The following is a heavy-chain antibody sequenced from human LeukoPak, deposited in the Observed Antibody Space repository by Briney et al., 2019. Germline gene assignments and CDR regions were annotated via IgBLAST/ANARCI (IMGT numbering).Heavy chain of an antibody. Sequence: PSETLSLTCTVSGYSISSGYYWGWIRQPPGKGLDWIGSIYHSGSTYCNPSLKSRVTISVDTSKNQFSLKLSPVTAADTAVYYCARADYYDSSGSDYWGQGTLVTVSS. CDR1: GYSISSGYY. CDR3: ARADYYDSSGSDY. J-gene: IGHJ4*02. V-gene: IGHV4-38-2*02. CDR2: IYHSGST. D-gene: IGHD3-22*01.